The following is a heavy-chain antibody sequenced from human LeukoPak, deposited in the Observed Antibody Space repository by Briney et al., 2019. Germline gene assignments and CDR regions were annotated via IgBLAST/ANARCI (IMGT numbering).Heavy chain of an antibody. CDR2: IYHSGST. D-gene: IGHD3-16*01. V-gene: IGHV4-38-2*01. J-gene: IGHJ4*02. CDR1: NYSISSGYY. Sequence: SETLSLTCAVSNYSISSGYYWGWIRQPPGKGLEWIGSIYHSGSTYYNPSLKSRVTISADTSKNQFSLKLTSETATDTAVYYCARGRGGGFASSSFDYWGQGTLVTVSS. CDR3: ARGRGGGFASSSFDY.